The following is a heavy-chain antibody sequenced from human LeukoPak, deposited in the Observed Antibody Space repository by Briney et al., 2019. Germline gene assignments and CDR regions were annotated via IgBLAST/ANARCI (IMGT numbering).Heavy chain of an antibody. D-gene: IGHD3-9*01. CDR2: ISYDGSDK. CDR3: ARDHYDILTGYYRGYYSDY. Sequence: GGSLRLSCAASGFTFSSYAMHWVRQAPGKGLEWVAVISYDGSDKYYVDSVKGRFTISRDNSKNTLFLQMNSLRTEDTAVYYCARDHYDILTGYYRGYYSDYWGQGTLVTVSS. CDR1: GFTFSSYA. J-gene: IGHJ4*02. V-gene: IGHV3-30-3*01.